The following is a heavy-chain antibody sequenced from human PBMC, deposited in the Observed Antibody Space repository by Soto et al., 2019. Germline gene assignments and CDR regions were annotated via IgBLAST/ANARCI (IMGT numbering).Heavy chain of an antibody. D-gene: IGHD6-19*01. CDR3: AREDSSGWFYYYYYGMDV. V-gene: IGHV1-46*01. CDR2: INPSGGST. J-gene: IGHJ6*02. CDR1: GYTFTSYY. Sequence: QVQLVQSGAEVKKPGASVKVSCKASGYTFTSYYMHWVRQAPGQGLEWMGIINPSGGSTSYAQKFQGRVTMTRDTSTSTVYMELSSLRSEDTAVYYCAREDSSGWFYYYYYGMDVWGQGTTVTVSS.